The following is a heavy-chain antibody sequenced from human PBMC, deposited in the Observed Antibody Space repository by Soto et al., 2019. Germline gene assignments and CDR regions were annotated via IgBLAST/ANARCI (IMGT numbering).Heavy chain of an antibody. D-gene: IGHD2-15*01. CDR1: GGTINSGDYF. J-gene: IGHJ4*02. V-gene: IGHV4-30-4*01. CDR2: IFYTGST. CDR3: ARVKATLYRDYYFDY. Sequence: SETLSLTCSVSGGTINSGDYFWSWIRQPPGKGLEWIGSIFYTGSTYYSPSLKSRASXXXXXXXXXXXXXLRSLTAADTAVYFCARVKATLYRDYYFDYWGQGTLVTVSS.